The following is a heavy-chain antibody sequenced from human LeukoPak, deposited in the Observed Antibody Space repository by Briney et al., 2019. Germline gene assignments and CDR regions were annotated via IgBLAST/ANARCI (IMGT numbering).Heavy chain of an antibody. Sequence: ASVKVSCKASGYTFTGYYIHWVRQAPGQGLEWMGRINPNSGGTNYAQKFQGRVTMTRDTSISTAYMELSSLRSDDTAVYYCARDGSGNYYYFDYWGQGTLVTVSS. CDR3: ARDGSGNYYYFDY. D-gene: IGHD3-10*01. V-gene: IGHV1-2*06. CDR1: GYTFTGYY. J-gene: IGHJ4*02. CDR2: INPNSGGT.